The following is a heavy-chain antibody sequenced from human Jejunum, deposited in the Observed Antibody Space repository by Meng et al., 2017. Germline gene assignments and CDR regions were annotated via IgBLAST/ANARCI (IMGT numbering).Heavy chain of an antibody. CDR3: ARKGGTYSTGHFPHFDY. J-gene: IGHJ4*02. D-gene: IGHD6-19*01. V-gene: IGHV4-4*02. Sequence: QMKESGPGLVKPSGTPSLTCAVSGDSISSDNWWSWVRQPPGKGPEWIGDIFRTGTSNYSPSLRSRVAIYMDKSKNQFSLSLNSVTAADTAVYYCARKGGTYSTGHFPHFDYWGQGTLVTVSS. CDR2: IFRTGTS. CDR1: GDSISSDNW.